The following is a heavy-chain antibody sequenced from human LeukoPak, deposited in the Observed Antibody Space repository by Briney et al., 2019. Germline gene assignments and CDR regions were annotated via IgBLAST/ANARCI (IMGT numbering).Heavy chain of an antibody. CDR1: GYIFSDYA. CDR2: INAGNGKT. CDR3: ARARWTSTVTTYYLDY. D-gene: IGHD4-17*01. J-gene: IGHJ4*02. Sequence: APVVVSGKRAGYIFSDYAIQWLRQAPGQGLEWMGWINAGNGKTKYSQKFQGRVTITRDTSASTAYMELSGLRSEDTAVYYCARARWTSTVTTYYLDYWGQGTLVTVSS. V-gene: IGHV1-3*01.